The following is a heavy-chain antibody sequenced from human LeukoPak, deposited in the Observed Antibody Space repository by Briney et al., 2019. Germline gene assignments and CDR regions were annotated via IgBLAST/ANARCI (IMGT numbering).Heavy chain of an antibody. J-gene: IGHJ4*02. V-gene: IGHV3-21*04. D-gene: IGHD1-14*01. CDR3: ARDIRPPMSEQAYYFDY. Sequence: PGGSLRLSCAASGFTFSSYSMNWVRQAPGKGLEWVSSISSSSSYIYYADSVKGRFTISRDNAKNSLYLQMNSLRAEDTAVYYCARDIRPPMSEQAYYFDYWGQGTLVTVSS. CDR2: ISSSSSYI. CDR1: GFTFSSYS.